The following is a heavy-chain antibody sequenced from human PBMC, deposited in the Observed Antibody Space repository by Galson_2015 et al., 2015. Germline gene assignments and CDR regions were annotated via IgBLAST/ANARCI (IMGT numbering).Heavy chain of an antibody. CDR3: ARVRDYYYYYMYV. J-gene: IGHJ6*03. CDR1: GNTFISYY. V-gene: IGHV1-46*01. Sequence: SVKVSCKPPGNTFISYYMHWVRQAPGQGLEWMGIINPTGGGTSYAQKFQGRVTMTRDTSTSTVYMELSSLRSEDTAVFYCARVRDYYYYYMYVWGKGTTVTVSS. CDR2: INPTGGGT.